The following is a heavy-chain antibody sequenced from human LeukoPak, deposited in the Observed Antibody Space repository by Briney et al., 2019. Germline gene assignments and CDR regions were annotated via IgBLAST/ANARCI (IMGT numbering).Heavy chain of an antibody. CDR2: ISGSTGST. Sequence: GGSLRLSCAASGFTFSNYAMNWVRQAPGKGLEWVSLISGSTGSTYYADSVKGRFSISRDNSKNTVYLQMNSLRVEDTAVYYCAKGPVSAIVGVTTLDYWGQGALVTVSS. V-gene: IGHV3-23*01. CDR3: AKGPVSAIVGVTTLDY. D-gene: IGHD1-26*01. CDR1: GFTFSNYA. J-gene: IGHJ4*02.